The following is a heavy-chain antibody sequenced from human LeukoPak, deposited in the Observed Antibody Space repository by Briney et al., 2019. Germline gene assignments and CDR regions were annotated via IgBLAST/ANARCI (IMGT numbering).Heavy chain of an antibody. D-gene: IGHD3-9*01. V-gene: IGHV1-2*02. Sequence: ASVKVSCKASGYTFTGYYMHWVRQAPGQGLEWMGWINPNSGGTNYAQKFQGRVTMTTDTSTSTAYMELRSLRSDDTAVYYCARDLPHPITVLTGYYIGVRYFDYWGQGTLVTVSS. CDR1: GYTFTGYY. CDR3: ARDLPHPITVLTGYYIGVRYFDY. CDR2: INPNSGGT. J-gene: IGHJ4*02.